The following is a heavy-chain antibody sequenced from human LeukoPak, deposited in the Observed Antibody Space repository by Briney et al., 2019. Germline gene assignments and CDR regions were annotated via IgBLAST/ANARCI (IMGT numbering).Heavy chain of an antibody. CDR2: IYYSGST. CDR1: GGSISSGGYS. J-gene: IGHJ5*02. Sequence: SQTLSLTCAVSGGSISSGGYSWSWIRQPPGKGLEWIGYIYYSGSTNYNPSLKSRVTISVDTSKNQFSLKLSSVTAADTAVYYCARFVTDTALWFDPWGQGTLVTVSS. D-gene: IGHD5-18*01. CDR3: ARFVTDTALWFDP. V-gene: IGHV4-30-4*07.